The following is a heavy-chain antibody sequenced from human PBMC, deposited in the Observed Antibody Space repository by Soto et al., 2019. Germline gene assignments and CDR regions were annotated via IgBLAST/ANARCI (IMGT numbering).Heavy chain of an antibody. Sequence: PSEALSLTCAVSGGSISSGGYSWSWFRQPPGKGLEWIGYIYHSGSTYYNPSLKSRVTISVDTSENQFSLKLSSVTAADTAVYYCARYGSGTYYPTTFDYWGQGTLVTVSS. CDR1: GGSISSGGYS. D-gene: IGHD3-10*01. J-gene: IGHJ4*02. CDR2: IYHSGST. V-gene: IGHV4-30-2*05. CDR3: ARYGSGTYYPTTFDY.